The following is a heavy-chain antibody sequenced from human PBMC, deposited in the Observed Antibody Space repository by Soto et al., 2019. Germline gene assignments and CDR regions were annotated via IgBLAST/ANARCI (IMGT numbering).Heavy chain of an antibody. CDR1: GYTFTSYT. V-gene: IGHV1-3*01. CDR2: INAGNGNT. D-gene: IGHD3-10*01. J-gene: IGHJ3*02. Sequence: QVQLVQSGAEVKKPGASVKVSCKASGYTFTSYTMHWVRQAPGQRLEWMGWINAGNGNTKYSQKFQGRVTITRDTSASTAYMELSSLRSEDTGVYYCARGLTMVRGVILDAFDIWGQGTMVTVSS. CDR3: ARGLTMVRGVILDAFDI.